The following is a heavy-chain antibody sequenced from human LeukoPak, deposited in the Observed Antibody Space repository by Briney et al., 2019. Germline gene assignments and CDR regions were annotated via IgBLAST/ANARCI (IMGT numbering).Heavy chain of an antibody. J-gene: IGHJ5*02. Sequence: SETLSLTCTVSGGSISSSSYYWGWIRQPPGKGLEWIGSIYYSGSTYYNPSLKSRVTISVDTSKNQFSLKLSSVTAADTAVYYCARDGNQDRPFDPWGQGTLVTVSS. V-gene: IGHV4-39*07. CDR2: IYYSGST. CDR1: GGSISSSSYY. D-gene: IGHD1-14*01. CDR3: ARDGNQDRPFDP.